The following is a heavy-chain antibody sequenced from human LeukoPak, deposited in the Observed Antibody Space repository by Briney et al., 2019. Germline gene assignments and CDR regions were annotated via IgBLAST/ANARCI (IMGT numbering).Heavy chain of an antibody. CDR1: AGSISSVGYY. V-gene: IGHV4-39*01. CDR3: ARTFYSSPNNWFDP. J-gene: IGHJ5*02. D-gene: IGHD2/OR15-2a*01. Sequence: PSQTLSLTCTVSAGSISSVGYYSGWIRQPPWKGLERIGSIYYSGSTYYNPSLKSRITISVDTSKNQFSLKLSSVTAADTAVYYCARTFYSSPNNWFDPWGQGTLVTVSS. CDR2: IYYSGST.